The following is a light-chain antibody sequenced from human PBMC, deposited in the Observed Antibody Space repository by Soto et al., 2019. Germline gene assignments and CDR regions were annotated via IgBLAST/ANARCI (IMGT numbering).Light chain of an antibody. J-gene: IGLJ1*01. CDR2: DGS. CDR3: QVWDNNGGHNYV. Sequence: SYELAQPPSVSVAPGQTARITCGGNNIGIYSVHWYQQRPGQAPVLVVYDGSDRPSGIPERFSGSSSGNTATLTIGRVEAADEADYYCQVWDNNGGHNYVFGTGTKVTVL. CDR1: NIGIYS. V-gene: IGLV3-21*02.